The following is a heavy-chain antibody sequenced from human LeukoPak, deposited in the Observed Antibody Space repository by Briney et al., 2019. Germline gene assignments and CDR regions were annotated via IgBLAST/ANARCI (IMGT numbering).Heavy chain of an antibody. V-gene: IGHV1-2*02. D-gene: IGHD5-18*01. CDR3: ARGPGYSYGFALDY. CDR1: GYNFIYYY. J-gene: IGHJ4*02. Sequence: ASVKVSCKTSGYNFIYYYIHWVRQAPGQGLEWMGWIHPNSGGTNSAQKFQGRVTMTRDTSISTAYMELSRLTSDDTALYYCARGPGYSYGFALDYWGQGTLVTVSS. CDR2: IHPNSGGT.